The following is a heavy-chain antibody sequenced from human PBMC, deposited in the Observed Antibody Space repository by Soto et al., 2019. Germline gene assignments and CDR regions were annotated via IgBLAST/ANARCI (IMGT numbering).Heavy chain of an antibody. V-gene: IGHV3-33*01. D-gene: IGHD3-22*01. CDR2: IWYDGSNK. J-gene: IGHJ3*02. Sequence: GGSLRLSCAASGFTFSSYDMHWVRQAPGKGLEWVAVIWYDGSNKYYADSVKGRFTISRDNSKNTLYLQMNSLRAEDTAVYYCARDYYDSSGYAFDIWGQGTMVTVSS. CDR1: GFTFSSYD. CDR3: ARDYYDSSGYAFDI.